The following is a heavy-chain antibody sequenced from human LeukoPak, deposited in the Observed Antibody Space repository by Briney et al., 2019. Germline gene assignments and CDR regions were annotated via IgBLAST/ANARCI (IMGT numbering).Heavy chain of an antibody. CDR3: ARDRNSGSYYYYYYGMDV. CDR2: ISSSSSYI. Sequence: GGSLRLSCAASGFTFSSYSMNWVRQAPGKGLEWVSSISSSSSYIYYAGSVKGRFTISRDNAKNSLYLQMNSLRAEDTAVYYCARDRNSGSYYYYYYGMDVWGQGTTVTVSS. V-gene: IGHV3-21*01. J-gene: IGHJ6*02. D-gene: IGHD1-26*01. CDR1: GFTFSSYS.